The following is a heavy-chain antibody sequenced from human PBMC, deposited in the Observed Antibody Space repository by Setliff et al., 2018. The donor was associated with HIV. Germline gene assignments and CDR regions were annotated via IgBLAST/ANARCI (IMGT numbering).Heavy chain of an antibody. J-gene: IGHJ4*02. CDR2: ISGSGGST. Sequence: GGSLRLSCAASGFTVSSNHMSWVRQAPGKGLEWVSVISGSGGSTYYADSVKGRFTISRDNSKNTLYLQIDSLRAEDTAVYYCAKYSGFRIDYWGQGTLVTVSS. CDR1: GFTVSSNH. D-gene: IGHD6-19*01. CDR3: AKYSGFRIDY. V-gene: IGHV3-23*01.